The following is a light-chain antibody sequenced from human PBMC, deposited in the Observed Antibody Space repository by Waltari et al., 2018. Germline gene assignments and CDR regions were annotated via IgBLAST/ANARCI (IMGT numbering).Light chain of an antibody. CDR1: QGVGKY. CDR2: HTS. Sequence: EIVLTQSPGTLSLSPGESATLSCRASQGVGKYLAWYQQRPGQAPRLLLYHTSIRATGIPDRFSGSGYWTDFSLTISRLEPEEFAVYYCQKYDFLPATFGQGTTVEIK. V-gene: IGKV3-20*01. J-gene: IGKJ1*01. CDR3: QKYDFLPAT.